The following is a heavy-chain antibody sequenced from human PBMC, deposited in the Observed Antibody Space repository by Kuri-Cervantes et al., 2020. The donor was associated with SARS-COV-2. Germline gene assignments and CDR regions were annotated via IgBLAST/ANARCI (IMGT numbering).Heavy chain of an antibody. J-gene: IGHJ4*02. Sequence: GGSLSLSCAASGFTFSSYAMSWVCQAPGKGLEWVSVIYSGGSTYYADSVKGRFTISRDNSKNTLYLQMNSLRAEDTAVYYCARKVSSWYDYWGQGTLVTVSS. CDR1: GFTFSSYA. CDR2: IYSGGST. D-gene: IGHD6-13*01. CDR3: ARKVSSWYDY. V-gene: IGHV3-66*01.